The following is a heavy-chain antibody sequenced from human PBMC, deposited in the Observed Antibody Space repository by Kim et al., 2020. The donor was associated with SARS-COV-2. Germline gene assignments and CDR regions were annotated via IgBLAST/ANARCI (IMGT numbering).Heavy chain of an antibody. CDR3: ASTRGSDYGDYTIDY. Sequence: DSVKGRYTISRDNAKNSLYLQMNSRRAEDTAVYYCASTRGSDYGDYTIDYWGQGTLVTVSS. V-gene: IGHV3-21*01. J-gene: IGHJ4*02. D-gene: IGHD4-17*01.